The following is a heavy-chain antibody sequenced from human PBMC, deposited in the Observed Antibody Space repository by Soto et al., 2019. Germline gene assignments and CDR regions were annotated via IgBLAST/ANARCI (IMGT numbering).Heavy chain of an antibody. CDR1: GFTFSSYG. CDR3: ARGPIVLMVYASRLADYYYMDV. Sequence: GGSLRLSCAASGFTFSSYGMHWVRQAPGKGLEWVAVIWYDGSNKYYADSVKGRFTISRDNSKNTLYLQMNSLRAEDTAVYYCARGPIVLMVYASRLADYYYMDVWGKGTTVTVSS. D-gene: IGHD2-8*01. V-gene: IGHV3-33*01. J-gene: IGHJ6*03. CDR2: IWYDGSNK.